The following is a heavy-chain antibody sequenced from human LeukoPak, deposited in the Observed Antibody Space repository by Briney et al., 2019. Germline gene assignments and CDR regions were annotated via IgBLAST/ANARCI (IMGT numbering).Heavy chain of an antibody. V-gene: IGHV4-59*01. CDR3: ARGQTDIGY. Sequence: SETLSLTCTVSGGSISSYYWSWLRQPPGKGLEWIGYIYYSGSTNYNPSLKSRVTISVDTSKNQFSLKLSSVTAADTAVYYCARGQTDIGYWGQGTLVTVSS. CDR1: GGSISSYY. J-gene: IGHJ4*02. CDR2: IYYSGST.